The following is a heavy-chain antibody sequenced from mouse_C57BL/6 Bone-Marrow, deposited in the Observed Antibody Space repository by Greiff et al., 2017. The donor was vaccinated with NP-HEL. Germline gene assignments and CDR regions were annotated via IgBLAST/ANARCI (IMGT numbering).Heavy chain of an antibody. J-gene: IGHJ1*03. V-gene: IGHV7-1*01. CDR2: SSNKANDYTT. CDR1: GFTFSDFY. CDR3: ARDAGRYWYFDD. Sequence: EVQLMESGGGLVQSGRSLRLSCATSGFTFSDFYMDWVRQAPGKGLEWIAASSNKANDYTTEYSSSVKARFIVSRDTSQSILYLQMNALRAKDTAIDYCARDAGRYWYFDDWGTGTTVTVSS.